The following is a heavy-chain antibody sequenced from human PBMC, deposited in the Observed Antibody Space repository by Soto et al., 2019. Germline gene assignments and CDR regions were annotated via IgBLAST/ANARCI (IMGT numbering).Heavy chain of an antibody. J-gene: IGHJ5*02. CDR1: GYTFTSYY. Sequence: GASVKVSCKASGYTFTSYYMHCVRQAPGQGLEWMGIINPSGGSTSYAQKFQGRVTMTRDTSTSTVYMELSSLRSEDTAVYYCARGRGGGDDSGYDDAPGGWFDPWGQGTLVTVSS. D-gene: IGHD5-12*01. CDR3: ARGRGGGDDSGYDDAPGGWFDP. CDR2: INPSGGST. V-gene: IGHV1-46*03.